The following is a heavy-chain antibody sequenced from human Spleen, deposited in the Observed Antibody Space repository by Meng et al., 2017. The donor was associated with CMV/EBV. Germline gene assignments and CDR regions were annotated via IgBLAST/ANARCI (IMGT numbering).Heavy chain of an antibody. J-gene: IGHJ6*02. D-gene: IGHD6-6*01. CDR3: ARDRTRIVHYYYYYGMDV. CDR1: GFTFSSYG. Sequence: GGSLRLSCAASGFTFSSYGMHWVRQAPGKGLEWVAFIRYDGTKEYYADSVKGRFSISRDNSKNTLYLQMNSLRFDDTAVYYCARDRTRIVHYYYYYGMDVWGQGTTVTVSS. CDR2: IRYDGTKE. V-gene: IGHV3-30*02.